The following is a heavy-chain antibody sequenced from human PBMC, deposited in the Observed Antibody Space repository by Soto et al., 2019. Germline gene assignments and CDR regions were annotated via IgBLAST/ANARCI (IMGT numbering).Heavy chain of an antibody. CDR2: ISAYNGNT. CDR1: GYTFTSYG. J-gene: IGHJ6*02. V-gene: IGHV1-18*01. D-gene: IGHD6-13*01. CDR3: ARETRDSSSHYSYGMDV. Sequence: QVQQVQSGAEVKKPGASVKVSCKASGYTFTSYGISWVRQAPGQGLEWMGWISAYNGNTNYAQKLQGRVTMTTDTSTSTAYMELRSLRSDDTAVYYCARETRDSSSHYSYGMDVWGQGTTVTVSS.